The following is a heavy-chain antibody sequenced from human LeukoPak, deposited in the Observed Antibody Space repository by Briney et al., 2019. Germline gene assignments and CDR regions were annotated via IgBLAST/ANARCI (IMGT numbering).Heavy chain of an antibody. D-gene: IGHD3-22*01. V-gene: IGHV1-18*01. J-gene: IGHJ4*02. CDR1: GYTFSSYS. Sequence: GASVKVSCKASGYTFSSYSINWVRQAPGQGLEWMGWISAYNGNTNYAQKLQGRVTMTTDTSAGTAYMELRSLRSDDTAVYYCARGVGSAYYYVSDYWGQGTLVTVSS. CDR2: ISAYNGNT. CDR3: ARGVGSAYYYVSDY.